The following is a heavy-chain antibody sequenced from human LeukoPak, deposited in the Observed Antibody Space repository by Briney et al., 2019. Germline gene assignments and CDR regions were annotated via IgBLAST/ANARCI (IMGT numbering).Heavy chain of an antibody. Sequence: GGSLRLPCAASGFTFNNYAMGWVRQTPGKGLEWVSGITGNGRNTYYEDSVKGRFTISRDNSKNTLYLQVSNLRAEDTAAYFCAKSGTLGPTRFDWYFDLWGRGTRVIVSS. CDR2: ITGNGRNT. CDR1: GFTFNNYA. CDR3: AKSGTLGPTRFDWYFDL. D-gene: IGHD2-15*01. J-gene: IGHJ2*01. V-gene: IGHV3-23*01.